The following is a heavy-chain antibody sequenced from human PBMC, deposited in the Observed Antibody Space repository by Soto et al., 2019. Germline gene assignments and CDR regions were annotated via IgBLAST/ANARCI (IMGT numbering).Heavy chain of an antibody. V-gene: IGHV1-69*13. Sequence: ASVKVPCKASGRTFSSYAISWVRQAPGQGLEWMGGIIPIFGTANYAQKFQGRVTITADESTSTAYMELSSLRSEDTAVYYCARGDPAPGIAAAGWFDPWGQGTLVTVSS. D-gene: IGHD6-13*01. CDR3: ARGDPAPGIAAAGWFDP. CDR1: GRTFSSYA. CDR2: IIPIFGTA. J-gene: IGHJ5*02.